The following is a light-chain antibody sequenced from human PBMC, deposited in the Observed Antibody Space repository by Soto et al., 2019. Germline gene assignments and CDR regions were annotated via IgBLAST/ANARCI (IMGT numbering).Light chain of an antibody. CDR1: QSVSSSY. CDR2: SAS. J-gene: IGKJ3*01. CDR3: QQYNKWPLT. V-gene: IGKV3-15*01. Sequence: EIVLTQSPGTLSLSPGERATLSCRASQSVSSSYLAWCQQKPGQAPRLLIYSASIGATGTPARFSGSGSGSDFTLTISSLQSEDFAVYYCQQYNKWPLTFGPGTKVDIK.